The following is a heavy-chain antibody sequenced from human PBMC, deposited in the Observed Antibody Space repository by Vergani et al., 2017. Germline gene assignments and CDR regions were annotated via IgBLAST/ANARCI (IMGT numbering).Heavy chain of an antibody. Sequence: VQLVESRGGVVQSGRSLRLSCAASGFTFKTYGMHWVRQAPGKGLEWVGGIRSKAYGQATIYAASVKGRFTISRDDSKSISYLQMNNLQTEDTAMYYCVRDQVTMLRGSDALDIWGQGTMVTVSS. J-gene: IGHJ3*02. CDR2: IRSKAYGQAT. V-gene: IGHV3-49*04. D-gene: IGHD3-10*01. CDR1: GFTFKTYG. CDR3: VRDQVTMLRGSDALDI.